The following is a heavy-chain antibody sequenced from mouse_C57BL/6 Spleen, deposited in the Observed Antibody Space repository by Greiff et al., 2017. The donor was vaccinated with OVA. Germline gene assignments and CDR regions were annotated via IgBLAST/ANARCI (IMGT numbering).Heavy chain of an antibody. CDR3: ARGGYYGAMDY. Sequence: VQLQQPGAELVRPGSSVKLSCKASGYTFTSYWLDWVKQRPGQGLEWIGNIYPSDSETHYTQKFKDKSTLTVNKSSSTAYMQLSSLTSEDSAVYYCARGGYYGAMDYWGQGTSVTVSS. CDR1: GYTFTSYW. V-gene: IGHV1-61*01. CDR2: IYPSDSET. J-gene: IGHJ4*01. D-gene: IGHD1-1*01.